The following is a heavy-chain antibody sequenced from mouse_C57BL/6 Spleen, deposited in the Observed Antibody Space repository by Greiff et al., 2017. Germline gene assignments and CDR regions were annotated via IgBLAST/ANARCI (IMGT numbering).Heavy chain of an antibody. CDR3: ARQEDYDGVYAMDY. CDR2: IWSDGST. Sequence: VQLQQSGPGLVAPSQSLSITCTVSGFSLTSYGVHWVRQPPGKGLEWLVVIWSDGSTTYNSALKSRLSISKDNSKSQVFLKMNSLQTDDTAMYYCARQEDYDGVYAMDYWGQGTSVTVSS. CDR1: GFSLTSYG. V-gene: IGHV2-6-1*01. D-gene: IGHD2-4*01. J-gene: IGHJ4*01.